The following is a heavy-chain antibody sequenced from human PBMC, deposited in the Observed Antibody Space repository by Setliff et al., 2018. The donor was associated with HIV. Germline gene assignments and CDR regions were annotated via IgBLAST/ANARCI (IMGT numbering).Heavy chain of an antibody. J-gene: IGHJ3*01. V-gene: IGHV3-23*01. CDR3: AKPTSGLYPRAFDL. D-gene: IGHD1-26*01. Sequence: LSLSCAASGFTFSSYAMSWVRQTPEKGLEWVSAVSPSSIVTYYADSVKGRFTVSRDDSKNMLFLQMNSLGPEDTAIYYCAKPTSGLYPRAFDLWGQGTMVTVSS. CDR2: VSPSSIVT. CDR1: GFTFSSYA.